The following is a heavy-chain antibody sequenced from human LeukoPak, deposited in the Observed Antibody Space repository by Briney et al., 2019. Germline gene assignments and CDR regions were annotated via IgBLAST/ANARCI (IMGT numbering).Heavy chain of an antibody. CDR2: INPNNGGT. Sequence: GASVKVSCKASGYTFTGYYIQWVRQAPGQGLEWMGWINPNNGGTNYAQKFQGSVTMTRDTSINTAYMEVSRLRSEDTAVYYCARDHCTRGGCYEDYYYGVDVWGQGTTVTVSS. CDR3: ARDHCTRGGCYEDYYYGVDV. CDR1: GYTFTGYY. J-gene: IGHJ6*02. V-gene: IGHV1-2*04. D-gene: IGHD2-8*01.